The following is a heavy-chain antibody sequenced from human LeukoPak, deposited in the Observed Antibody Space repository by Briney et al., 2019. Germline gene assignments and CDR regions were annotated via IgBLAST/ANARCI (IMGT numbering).Heavy chain of an antibody. Sequence: SETLSLTCAVYGGSFSGYYWSWIRQPPGKGLEWIGSIYYSGSTYYNPSLKSRVTISVDTSKNQFSLRLRSVTAADTAVYFCARGRVSSSTWYSTYYHYFYMDVWGKGITVTVSS. J-gene: IGHJ6*03. CDR3: ARGRVSSSTWYSTYYHYFYMDV. CDR1: GGSFSGYY. D-gene: IGHD1-1*01. CDR2: IYYSGST. V-gene: IGHV4-34*01.